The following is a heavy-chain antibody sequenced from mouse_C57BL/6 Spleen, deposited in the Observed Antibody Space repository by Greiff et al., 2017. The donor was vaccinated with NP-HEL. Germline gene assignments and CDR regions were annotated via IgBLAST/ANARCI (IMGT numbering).Heavy chain of an antibody. V-gene: IGHV2-2*01. CDR3: ARGSYGSEYFDV. Sequence: VQLQQSGPGLVQPSQSLSITCTVSGFSLTSYGVHWVRQSPGKGLEWLGVIWSGGSTDYNAAFISRLSISKDNSKSQVFFKMNSLQADDTAIYYCARGSYGSEYFDVWGTGTTVTVSS. J-gene: IGHJ1*03. D-gene: IGHD1-1*01. CDR1: GFSLTSYG. CDR2: IWSGGST.